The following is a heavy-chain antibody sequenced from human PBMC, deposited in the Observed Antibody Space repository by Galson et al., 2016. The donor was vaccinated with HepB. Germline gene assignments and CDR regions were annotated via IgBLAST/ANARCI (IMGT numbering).Heavy chain of an antibody. CDR2: IGPGSGDT. J-gene: IGHJ4*02. CDR1: GYSFTGYF. D-gene: IGHD3-10*01. Sequence: SVKVSCKASGYSFTGYFLNWVRQAPGQGLEWMGWIGPGSGDTKYAQKFQGRVTITRDRSISTVTMALNRLISDDTAVYYCARSTGFGIRIDYWGQGTQVTVSS. CDR3: ARSTGFGIRIDY. V-gene: IGHV1-2*02.